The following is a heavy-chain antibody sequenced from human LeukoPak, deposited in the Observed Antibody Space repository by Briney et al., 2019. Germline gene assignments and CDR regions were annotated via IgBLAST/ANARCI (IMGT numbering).Heavy chain of an antibody. Sequence: ASVKVSCKASGYTFTSYGISWVRQAPGQGLEWMGWISAYNGNTNYAQKLQGRVTMTTDTSTSTAYMGLRSLRSDDTAVYYCARGAPGLWFGETMFDYWGQGTLVTVSS. CDR2: ISAYNGNT. CDR3: ARGAPGLWFGETMFDY. D-gene: IGHD3-10*01. V-gene: IGHV1-18*04. J-gene: IGHJ4*02. CDR1: GYTFTSYG.